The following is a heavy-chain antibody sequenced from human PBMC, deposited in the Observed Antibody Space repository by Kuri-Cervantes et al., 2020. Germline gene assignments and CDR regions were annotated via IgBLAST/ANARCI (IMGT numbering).Heavy chain of an antibody. J-gene: IGHJ4*02. CDR2: INHSGST. Sequence: SQTLSLTCAVYGGSFSGYYWSWIRQPPGKGLEWIGEINHSGSTYYNPSLKSRVTISVDTSKNQFSLKLSSVTAADTAVYYCAQGATYCGGDCYLDYFDYWGQGTLVTVSS. CDR3: AQGATYCGGDCYLDYFDY. D-gene: IGHD2-21*02. CDR1: GGSFSGYY. V-gene: IGHV4-34*09.